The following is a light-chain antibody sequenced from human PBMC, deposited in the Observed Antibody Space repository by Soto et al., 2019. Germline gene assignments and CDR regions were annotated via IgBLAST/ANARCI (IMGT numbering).Light chain of an antibody. CDR2: KES. CDR3: QKYSTFPWT. Sequence: DIEMTQSPSTLSGSLGDRVIITCRASQSIGSWLAWYQQRTGKAPNVLIYKESNLERGVPSRFSGSGSETELNLTISRLQPEDFATYYCQKYSTFPWTCGQGTKVDIK. J-gene: IGKJ1*01. V-gene: IGKV1-5*03. CDR1: QSIGSW.